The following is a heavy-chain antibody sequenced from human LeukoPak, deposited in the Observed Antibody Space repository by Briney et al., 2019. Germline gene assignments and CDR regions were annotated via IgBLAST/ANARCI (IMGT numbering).Heavy chain of an antibody. J-gene: IGHJ4*02. D-gene: IGHD1-26*01. CDR1: GFTFSSYW. CDR3: AKDSSGSYYGLSFTGRAFDY. V-gene: IGHV3-9*01. Sequence: GGSLRLSCAASGFTFSSYWMHWVRQAPGKGLEWVSGISWNSGSIGYADSVKGRFTISRDNAKNSLYLQMNSLRAEDTALYYCAKDSSGSYYGLSFTGRAFDYWGQGTLVTVSS. CDR2: ISWNSGSI.